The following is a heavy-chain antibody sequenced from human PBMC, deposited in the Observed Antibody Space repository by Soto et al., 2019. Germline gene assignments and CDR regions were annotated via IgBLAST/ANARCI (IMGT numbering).Heavy chain of an antibody. CDR3: ARGGKTVTTFDY. J-gene: IGHJ4*02. D-gene: IGHD4-17*01. V-gene: IGHV4-30-2*01. CDR2: IYHSGSS. CDR1: GGSISSGGYS. Sequence: QLQLQESGSGLVKPSQTLSLTCAVSGGSISSGGYSWSWIRQPPGKGLEWIGYIYHSGSSFFNPSRKSRVTISVDRAKNQFSLKLSSVTAADTAVYYCARGGKTVTTFDYWGQGTLVTVSS.